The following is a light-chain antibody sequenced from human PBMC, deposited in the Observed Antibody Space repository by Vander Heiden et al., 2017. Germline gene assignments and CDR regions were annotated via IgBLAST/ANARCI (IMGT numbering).Light chain of an antibody. J-gene: IGKJ1*01. CDR3: QQDNNSHS. CDR2: GAS. CDR1: QSVSSN. V-gene: IGKV3-15*01. Sequence: EIVMTQSPATLSVSPGERATLSCRASQSVSSNLDWYQQKPGQAPRLLIYGASNRANGIPDRFSGSGYVTEFTLTSSSLQSEDFAVYYWQQDNNSHSFGQGTKVEIK.